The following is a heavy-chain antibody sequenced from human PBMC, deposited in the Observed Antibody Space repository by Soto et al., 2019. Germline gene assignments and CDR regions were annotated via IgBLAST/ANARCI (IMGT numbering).Heavy chain of an antibody. Sequence: GGSLRLSCAASGFTFSSYSMNWVRQAPGKGLEWVSYISSSSSTIYYAKSVKCRFTISRDNAKNSLYLQMNSLRAEDTAVYYCARDSRPDQRFLEWLLSGAFDIWGQGTMVTVSS. CDR3: ARDSRPDQRFLEWLLSGAFDI. J-gene: IGHJ3*02. CDR1: GFTFSSYS. D-gene: IGHD3-3*01. CDR2: ISSSSSTI. V-gene: IGHV3-48*01.